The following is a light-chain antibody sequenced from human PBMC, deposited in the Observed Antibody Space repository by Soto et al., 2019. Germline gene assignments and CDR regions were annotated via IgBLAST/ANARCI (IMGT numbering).Light chain of an antibody. Sequence: EIVMTQSPATRSVSPGERVILSCRASQSVSDNLAWYQQKPCQAPRLLIYGASTRATTIPARFSGSGSGTEFTLTISSLQSEDFAVYYCQQSNNWPYTFGQGTRLDI. CDR3: QQSNNWPYT. CDR1: QSVSDN. V-gene: IGKV3-15*01. CDR2: GAS. J-gene: IGKJ2*01.